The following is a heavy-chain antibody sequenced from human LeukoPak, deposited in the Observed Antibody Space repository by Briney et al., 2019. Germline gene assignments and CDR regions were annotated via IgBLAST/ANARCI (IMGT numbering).Heavy chain of an antibody. CDR2: IKQDGSEE. V-gene: IGHV3-7*03. CDR1: GFTFSSYW. D-gene: IGHD6-13*01. CDR3: ARKGIAAAGAHPRTYYYYGMDV. J-gene: IGHJ6*02. Sequence: GGSLRLSCAASGFTFSSYWMSWVRQAPGKGLEWVANIKQDGSEEYYVDSVKGRFTISRDNAKNSLYLQMNSLRAEDTAVYYCARKGIAAAGAHPRTYYYYGMDVWGQGTTVTVSS.